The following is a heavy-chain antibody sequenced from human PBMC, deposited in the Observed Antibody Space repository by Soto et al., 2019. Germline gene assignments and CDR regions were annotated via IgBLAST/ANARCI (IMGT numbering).Heavy chain of an antibody. J-gene: IGHJ6*03. CDR1: GYTFTSYA. CDR3: AREGPPLGYCSGGSCYLPRNYYYYYMDV. D-gene: IGHD2-15*01. CDR2: INAGNGNT. V-gene: IGHV1-3*01. Sequence: ASVKVSCKASGYTFTSYAMHWVRQAPGQRLEWMGWINAGNGNTKYSQKFQGRVTITRDTSASTAYMELSSLRSEDTAVYYCAREGPPLGYCSGGSCYLPRNYYYYYMDVWGEGTTVTVSS.